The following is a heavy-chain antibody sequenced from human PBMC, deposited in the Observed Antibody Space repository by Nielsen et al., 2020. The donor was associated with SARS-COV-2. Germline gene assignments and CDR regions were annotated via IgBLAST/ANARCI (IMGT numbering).Heavy chain of an antibody. J-gene: IGHJ4*02. Sequence: WIRQPPGKGLEWVSGISWNSGSIGYADSVKGRFTISRDNAKNSLYLQMNSLRAEDTALYYCAKAPWDCSSTSCYVRGAFDYWGQGTLVTVSS. CDR2: ISWNSGSI. CDR3: AKAPWDCSSTSCYVRGAFDY. V-gene: IGHV3-9*01. D-gene: IGHD2-2*01.